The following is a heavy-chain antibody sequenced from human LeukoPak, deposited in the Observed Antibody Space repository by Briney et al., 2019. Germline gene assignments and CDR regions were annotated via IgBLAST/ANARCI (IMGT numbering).Heavy chain of an antibody. J-gene: IGHJ4*02. D-gene: IGHD3-16*01. CDR1: GFTFSTYW. CDR2: IKQDGSEK. Sequence: GSLRLSCVASGFTFSTYWMHWVRQAPGKGLEWVANIKQDGSEKYYVDSVKGRFTISRDNAKNSVYLEMNSLSAEDTAVYYCSRGGPFGGYWGQGTLVTVSS. CDR3: SRGGPFGGY. V-gene: IGHV3-7*03.